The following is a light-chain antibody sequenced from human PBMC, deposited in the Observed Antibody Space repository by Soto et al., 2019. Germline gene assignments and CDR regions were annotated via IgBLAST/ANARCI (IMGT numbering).Light chain of an antibody. J-gene: IGKJ1*01. V-gene: IGKV1-5*03. CDR2: RAS. Sequence: DIQMTQSPSTLSASVGDRVTISCRASQSINMWLAWYQQKPGKAPKLLVYRASSLESGVPSRFSGSGSGTEFTLTISSPQPEDFATYYCLQYNTDFRTFGQGTKVDIK. CDR3: LQYNTDFRT. CDR1: QSINMW.